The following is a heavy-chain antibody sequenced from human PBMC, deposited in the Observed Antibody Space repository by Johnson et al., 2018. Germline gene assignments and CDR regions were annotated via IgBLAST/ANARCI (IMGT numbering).Heavy chain of an antibody. J-gene: IGHJ4*02. CDR2: IHYSGRT. CDR1: GGPFTGYY. D-gene: IGHD3-16*01. V-gene: IGHV4-34*01. Sequence: QVQLQQWGAGLLRPSETLSLTCVVYGGPFTGYYWSWIRQSPGKGLEWIGEIHYSGRTIYNPSLQSRVTISVDTSKKQFSLRVNSVTAADTAVYYCASGYGYVWGRSPTDWGQGTLVTVSS. CDR3: ASGYGYVWGRSPTD.